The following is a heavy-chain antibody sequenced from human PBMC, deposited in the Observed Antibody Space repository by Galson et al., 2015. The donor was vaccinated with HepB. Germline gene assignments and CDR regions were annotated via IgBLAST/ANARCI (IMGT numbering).Heavy chain of an antibody. V-gene: IGHV1-69*06. Sequence: SVKVSCKASGGTFSSYAISWVRQAPGQGLEWMGGIIPIFGTANYAQKFQGRVTITADKSTSTAYMELSSLRSEDTAVYYCAATNTYYYGSGSDTFDPWGQGTLVTVSS. D-gene: IGHD3-10*01. J-gene: IGHJ5*02. CDR2: IIPIFGTA. CDR1: GGTFSSYA. CDR3: AATNTYYYGSGSDTFDP.